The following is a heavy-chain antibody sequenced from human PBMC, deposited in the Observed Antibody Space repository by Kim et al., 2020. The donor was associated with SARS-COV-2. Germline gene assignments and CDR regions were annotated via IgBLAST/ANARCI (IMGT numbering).Heavy chain of an antibody. CDR3: ARDGIVSGGWSY. Sequence: SYAQKCQGRVTMTRDTSTSTVYMELSSLRSEDTAVYYCARDGIVSGGWSYWGQGTLVTVSS. D-gene: IGHD3-16*01. V-gene: IGHV1-46*01. J-gene: IGHJ4*02.